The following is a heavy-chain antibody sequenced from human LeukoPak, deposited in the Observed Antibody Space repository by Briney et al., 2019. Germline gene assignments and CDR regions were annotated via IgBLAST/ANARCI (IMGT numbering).Heavy chain of an antibody. CDR3: ARTRYDYYDSSGEVSYYMDV. J-gene: IGHJ6*03. CDR2: IYTSGST. Sequence: PSETLSLTCTVSGGSTSTYYWSWIRQPAGKGLEWIGRIYTSGSTNSNPSLKSRVTMSVDTSKNQFSLKLSSVTAADTAVYYCARTRYDYYDSSGEVSYYMDVWGKGTTVTISS. CDR1: GGSTSTYY. V-gene: IGHV4-4*07. D-gene: IGHD3-22*01.